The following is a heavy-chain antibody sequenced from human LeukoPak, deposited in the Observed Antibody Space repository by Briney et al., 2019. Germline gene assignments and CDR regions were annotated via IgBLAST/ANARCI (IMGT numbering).Heavy chain of an antibody. CDR3: ARVPKSLNYYDSSGYPYYFDY. Sequence: GGSLRLSCAAPGFTFSSYWMSWVRQAPGKGLEWVANIKQDGSEKYYVDSVKGRFTISRDNAKNSLYLQMNSLRAEDTAIYYCARVPKSLNYYDSSGYPYYFDYWGQGTLVTVSS. CDR1: GFTFSSYW. D-gene: IGHD3-22*01. V-gene: IGHV3-7*01. CDR2: IKQDGSEK. J-gene: IGHJ4*02.